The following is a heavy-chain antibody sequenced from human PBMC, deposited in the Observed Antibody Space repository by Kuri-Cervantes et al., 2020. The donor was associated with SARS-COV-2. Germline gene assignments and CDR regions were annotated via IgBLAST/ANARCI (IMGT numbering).Heavy chain of an antibody. J-gene: IGHJ6*02. CDR3: ARADSGYNNGRYFYGMDV. D-gene: IGHD5-18*01. V-gene: IGHV4-59*01. Sequence: SETLSLTCTVSGGSISSYYWSWMRQPPGKGLEWIGNIHYRGSTNYNPSLKSRVTISVDTSKNQLSLRLSSVTAADTAVYYCARADSGYNNGRYFYGMDVWGQGTTVTVSS. CDR2: IHYRGST. CDR1: GGSISSYY.